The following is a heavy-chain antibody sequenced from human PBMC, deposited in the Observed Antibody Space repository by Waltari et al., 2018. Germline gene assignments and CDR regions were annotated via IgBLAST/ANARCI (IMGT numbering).Heavy chain of an antibody. D-gene: IGHD4-4*01. Sequence: EVQLVESGGDLIQPGGSLRLLCIPSGLTVGDNYLLWVRQAPGTGLECVSVIHSAGSTFYADSVRGRFTVSRDDSQNTVYLQMNFLTTDDTAVYYCARAPTITSVLDYWGQGTLVTVSS. CDR2: IHSAGST. V-gene: IGHV3-53*01. CDR3: ARAPTITSVLDY. CDR1: GLTVGDNY. J-gene: IGHJ4*02.